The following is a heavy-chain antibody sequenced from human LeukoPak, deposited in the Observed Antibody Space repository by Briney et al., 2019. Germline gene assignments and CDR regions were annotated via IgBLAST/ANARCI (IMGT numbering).Heavy chain of an antibody. CDR1: GFTFSSYS. CDR2: ISSSSSYI. CDR3: ARDRGDRGGWTPFDY. D-gene: IGHD6-19*01. V-gene: IGHV3-21*01. J-gene: IGHJ4*02. Sequence: PGGSLRLSCAASGFTFSSYSMNWVRQAPGKGLEWVSSISSSSSYIYYADSVKGRFTISRDNAKNSLYLQMNSLRAEDTAVYYCARDRGDRGGWTPFDYWGQGTLVTVSS.